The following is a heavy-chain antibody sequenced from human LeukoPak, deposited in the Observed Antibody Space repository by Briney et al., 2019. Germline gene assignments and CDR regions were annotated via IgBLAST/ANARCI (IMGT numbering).Heavy chain of an antibody. J-gene: IGHJ6*03. D-gene: IGHD6-19*01. Sequence: SETLSLTCTVSGGSISSYYWSWIRQPPGKGLEWIGYIYYSGSTNYNPSLKSRVTISVDTSKNQFSLKLSSVTAADTAVYYCARVTSGSGSYAGYYYYYYMDVWGKGTTVTVS. CDR2: IYYSGST. CDR1: GGSISSYY. CDR3: ARVTSGSGSYAGYYYYYYMDV. V-gene: IGHV4-59*01.